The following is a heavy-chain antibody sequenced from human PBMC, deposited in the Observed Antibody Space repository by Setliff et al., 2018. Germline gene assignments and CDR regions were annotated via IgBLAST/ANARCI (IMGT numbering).Heavy chain of an antibody. CDR1: GFTFGSLW. J-gene: IGHJ3*01. CDR2: INQGGGAQ. V-gene: IGHV3-7*04. Sequence: GGSLRLSCAASGFTFGSLWMDWVRQTPGKGLEWVANINQGGGAQFYVDSVEGRFTVSRDNAMNSLFLQMDSLRVDDTAVYYCGRAGKPYAIDVWGQGTMVTVSS. CDR3: GRAGKPYAIDV.